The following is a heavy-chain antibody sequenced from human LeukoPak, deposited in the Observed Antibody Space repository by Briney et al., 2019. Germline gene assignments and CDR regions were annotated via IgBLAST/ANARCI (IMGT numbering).Heavy chain of an antibody. CDR3: VSFYETY. J-gene: IGHJ4*02. CDR2: INGDGGWT. D-gene: IGHD2-2*01. V-gene: IGHV3-74*01. CDR1: GNYW. Sequence: GGSLRLSCAASGNYWMHWVRQAPGKGLVWVSHINGDGGWTTYADSVKGRFTISKDNAKNAVYLQMNNLRAEDTAVYYCVSFYETYWGRGTLVTVSS.